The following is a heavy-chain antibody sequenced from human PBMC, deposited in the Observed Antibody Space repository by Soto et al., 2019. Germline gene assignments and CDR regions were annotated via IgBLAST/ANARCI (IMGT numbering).Heavy chain of an antibody. CDR3: ARRGPGTYFDY. V-gene: IGHV3-23*01. CDR2: VSGSGGST. D-gene: IGHD6-13*01. Sequence: SLRLSCAASGFTFISYVMRWVRQAPGKGLEWVSAVSGSGGSTYYADSVKGRFTISRDNSKNTLYLQMNSLRAEDTAVYYCARRGPGTYFDYWGQGTLVTVSS. J-gene: IGHJ4*02. CDR1: GFTFISYV.